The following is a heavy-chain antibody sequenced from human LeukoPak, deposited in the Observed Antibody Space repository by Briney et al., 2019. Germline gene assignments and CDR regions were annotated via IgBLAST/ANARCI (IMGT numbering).Heavy chain of an antibody. D-gene: IGHD3-22*01. CDR3: AKDGDSSGYYYAAEYFQH. Sequence: AGGSLRLSCAASGFTFSSYGMHWVRQAPGKGLEWVAVISYDGSNKYYADPVKGRFTISRDNSKNTLYLQMNSLRAEDTAVYYCAKDGDSSGYYYAAEYFQHWGQGTLVTVSS. V-gene: IGHV3-30*18. J-gene: IGHJ1*01. CDR1: GFTFSSYG. CDR2: ISYDGSNK.